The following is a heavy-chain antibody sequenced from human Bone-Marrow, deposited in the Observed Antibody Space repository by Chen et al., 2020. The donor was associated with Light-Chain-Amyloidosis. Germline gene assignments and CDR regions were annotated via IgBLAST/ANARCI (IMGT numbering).Heavy chain of an antibody. V-gene: IGHV3-23*04. CDR3: AKARITVIVDQSLDY. D-gene: IGHD3-22*01. CDR1: GFTFSSYA. Sequence: EVQLVESGGGLVQPGGSLRLSCVASGFTFSSYAMSWVRQAPGKGLEWVSGISDSGGSTYYADSVKGRFTISRDNSENTLYLQMNSLRAEDTAVYYCAKARITVIVDQSLDYWGQGTLVTVSS. CDR2: ISDSGGST. J-gene: IGHJ4*02.